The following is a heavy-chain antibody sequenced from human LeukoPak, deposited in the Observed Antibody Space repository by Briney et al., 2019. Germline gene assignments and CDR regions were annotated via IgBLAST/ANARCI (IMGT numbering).Heavy chain of an antibody. CDR1: GGSFSGYY. CDR2: INHSVST. CDR3: ARSVDIVVVVARGLNWFDP. J-gene: IGHJ5*02. Sequence: SQTLSLTCAVYGGSFSGYYWSWIRQPPAKGREWIWEINHSVSTNYNPPLKSLVTISVDTSKNPFSLKLSSAAAADTAVYYCARSVDIVVVVARGLNWFDPWGQGTLVTVSS. V-gene: IGHV4-34*01. D-gene: IGHD2-15*01.